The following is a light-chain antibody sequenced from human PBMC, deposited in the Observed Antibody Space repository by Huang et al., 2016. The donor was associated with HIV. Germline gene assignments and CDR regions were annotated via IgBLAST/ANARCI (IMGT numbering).Light chain of an antibody. CDR3: QQSYSSIGT. CDR2: AAS. J-gene: IGKJ2*01. CDR1: QSINTY. V-gene: IGKV1-39*01. Sequence: DIQMTQSPSSLSASVGDRVTITCRASQSINTYVNWYQQKQGKAPKLLIYAASSLQGGVPSRFSGSGSGTDFTLTISSLQPEDFATYYCQQSYSSIGTFGQGTRLEIK.